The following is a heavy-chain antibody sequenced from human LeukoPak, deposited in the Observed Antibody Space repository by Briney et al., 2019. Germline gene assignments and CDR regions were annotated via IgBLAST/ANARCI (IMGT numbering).Heavy chain of an antibody. V-gene: IGHV1-2*02. CDR1: GYTFTGYY. D-gene: IGHD3-10*01. J-gene: IGHJ4*01. CDR3: ARPVWFGELFFDY. CDR2: INPNSGGT. Sequence: ASVKVSCKASGYTFTGYYMHWVRQAPGQGLEWMGWINPNSGGTNYAQKSQGRVTMTRDTSISTAYMELSRLRSDDTAVYYCARPVWFGELFFDYWGQGTLVTVSS.